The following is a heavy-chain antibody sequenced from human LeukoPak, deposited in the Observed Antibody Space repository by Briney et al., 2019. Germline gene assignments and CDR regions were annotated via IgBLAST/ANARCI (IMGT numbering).Heavy chain of an antibody. D-gene: IGHD1-1*01. V-gene: IGHV4-59*01. Sequence: SETLSLTCTVSGASISGYYWGWIRQSPGKGLEWIGYIHYSGDTNYVPSLKSRVSISVDTSKNQFSLKLTSLTAADTAVYYCVKVGTGTVDFWGQGTLVSIPS. CDR2: IHYSGDT. CDR1: GASISGYY. J-gene: IGHJ4*02. CDR3: VKVGTGTVDF.